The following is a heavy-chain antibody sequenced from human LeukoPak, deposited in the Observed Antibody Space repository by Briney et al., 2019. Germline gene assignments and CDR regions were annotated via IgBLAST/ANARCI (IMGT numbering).Heavy chain of an antibody. CDR3: ARDTSDYYYYGMDV. Sequence: ASVKVSCKASGYTFTGYYMHWVRQAPGQGLEWMGWINPNRGGTNYAQKFQGWVTMTRDTSISTAYMELSRLRSDDTAVYYCARDTSDYYYYGMDVWGQGTTVTVSS. V-gene: IGHV1-2*04. CDR1: GYTFTGYY. CDR2: INPNRGGT. J-gene: IGHJ6*02.